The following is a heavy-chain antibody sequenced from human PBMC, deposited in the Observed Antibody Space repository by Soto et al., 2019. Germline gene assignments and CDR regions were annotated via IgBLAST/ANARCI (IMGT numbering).Heavy chain of an antibody. V-gene: IGHV1-3*01. CDR2: INAGNGDT. CDR1: GYTFISYA. CDR3: AAGGGGSRY. J-gene: IGHJ4*02. Sequence: QVQLVQSGAEVKKPGASVKVSCKASGYTFISYAMHWVRQAPGHSLEWMGWINAGNGDTRYSQTFQGRVSFTRDTSASTADMELSSLTSEDTAIYYCAAGGGGSRYWGQGTLVTVSS. D-gene: IGHD2-15*01.